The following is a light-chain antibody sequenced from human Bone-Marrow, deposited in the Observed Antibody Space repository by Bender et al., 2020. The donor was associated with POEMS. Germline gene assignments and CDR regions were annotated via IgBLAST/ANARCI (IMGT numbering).Light chain of an antibody. V-gene: IGLV2-11*01. CDR2: DVS. Sequence: QSALTQPRSVSGSPGQSVTISCTGTRSDVGRYNFVSWYQQHPGKAPKVLIYDVSERPSGIPERFSGSNSGNTATLTISGTQAMDEAEYYCQAWDRSTVVFGGGTKVTIL. J-gene: IGLJ2*01. CDR3: QAWDRSTVV. CDR1: RSDVGRYNF.